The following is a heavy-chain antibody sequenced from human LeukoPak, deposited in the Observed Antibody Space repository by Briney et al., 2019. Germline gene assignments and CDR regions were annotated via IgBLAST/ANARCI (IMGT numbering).Heavy chain of an antibody. CDR1: GYTFTDYY. V-gene: IGHV1-2*02. J-gene: IGHJ4*02. CDR2: INPISGDT. D-gene: IGHD3-3*01. Sequence: ASVKVSCKASGYTFTDYYMQWVRQAPGQAPEWMGWINPISGDTKFAQRFEGRVTLTRDTSISTAYMELNGLTSDDTAVYFCAGQRMRGVAPLDYWGQGTLVTVSS. CDR3: AGQRMRGVAPLDY.